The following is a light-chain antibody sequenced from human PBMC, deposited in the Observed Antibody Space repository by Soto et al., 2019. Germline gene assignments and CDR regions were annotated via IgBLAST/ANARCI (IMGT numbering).Light chain of an antibody. CDR3: QQYGSSQWT. CDR1: QSVSSSY. Sequence: EIVLTQSPGTLSLSPGERATLSCRASQSVSSSYLAWYQQKPGQAPRVLIYGASSRATGIPDRFSGSGSGTDFTLTISRLEPEDFAVYYCQQYGSSQWTFGQRTKVEIK. CDR2: GAS. J-gene: IGKJ1*01. V-gene: IGKV3-20*01.